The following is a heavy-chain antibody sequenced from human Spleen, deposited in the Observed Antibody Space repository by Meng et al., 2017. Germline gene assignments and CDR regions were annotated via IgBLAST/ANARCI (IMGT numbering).Heavy chain of an antibody. V-gene: IGHV7-4-1*02. CDR3: ARGVRGLDGYFDH. Sequence: ASVKVSCKASGYIFTSYAMNWVRQAPGQGLEWMGWINTNTGNPTYAQGFTGRFVFSLDRSVSTAYLQISSLKAEDTVVYYCARGVRGLDGYFDHWGQGTLVTVSS. CDR2: INTNTGNP. J-gene: IGHJ4*02. CDR1: GYIFTSYA. D-gene: IGHD5-24*01.